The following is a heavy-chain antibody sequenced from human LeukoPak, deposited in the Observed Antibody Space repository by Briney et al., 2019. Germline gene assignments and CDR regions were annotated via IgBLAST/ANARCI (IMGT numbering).Heavy chain of an antibody. Sequence: GSLRLFCGSSGFTLSKDRHDLVRQAPGKGLEWVSSISSSSSYIYYADSVKGRFTISRDNAKNSLYLQMNSLRAEDTAVYYCARNGGSWYPALGYWGQGTLVTVSS. CDR1: GFTLSKDR. D-gene: IGHD6-13*01. J-gene: IGHJ4*02. CDR3: ARNGGSWYPALGY. V-gene: IGHV3-21*01. CDR2: ISSSSSYI.